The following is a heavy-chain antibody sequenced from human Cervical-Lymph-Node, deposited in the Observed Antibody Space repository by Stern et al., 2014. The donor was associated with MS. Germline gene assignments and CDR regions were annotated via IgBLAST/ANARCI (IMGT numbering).Heavy chain of an antibody. CDR2: MHPNSGNT. D-gene: IGHD3-10*01. Sequence: HVQLVQSEAEVKTPGASVKVSCKASGYTFTSYEINWVRQATGHELEWMGWMHPNSGNTGYAQNFQGRVTMTRNTSISTAYMELSSLRSEDTAVYYCARCRPGELFPDYWGQGTLVTVSS. CDR3: ARCRPGELFPDY. V-gene: IGHV1-8*01. CDR1: GYTFTSYE. J-gene: IGHJ4*02.